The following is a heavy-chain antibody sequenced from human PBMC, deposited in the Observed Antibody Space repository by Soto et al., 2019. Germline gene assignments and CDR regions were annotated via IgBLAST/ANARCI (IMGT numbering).Heavy chain of an antibody. J-gene: IGHJ4*02. CDR2: IKEAGGEK. D-gene: IGHD3-16*01. CDR3: MRNWGAY. Sequence: EVQLVESGGGLVQPGGSLRLSCTGSGFTFSADWMTGVRQAAGKGLEWVANIKEAGGEKYYVDSVKGRFTIARDNAKSSRYLQMNSLRAEDTAVSYCMRNWGAYWRQGTRVTVSS. CDR1: GFTFSADW. V-gene: IGHV3-7*01.